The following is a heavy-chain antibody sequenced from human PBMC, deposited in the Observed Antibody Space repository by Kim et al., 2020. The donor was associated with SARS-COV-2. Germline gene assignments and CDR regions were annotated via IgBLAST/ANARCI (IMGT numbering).Heavy chain of an antibody. D-gene: IGHD3-16*01. CDR3: ARDWGVPDHDWRFDL. CDR2: ITDTGNVQ. J-gene: IGHJ2*01. V-gene: IGHV3-74*01. Sequence: GGSLRLSCTASGFTFSAYWMHWVRQAPGKGLVWVSRITDTGNVQSYADSVKGRFTSSRDNAKNTLYLQVNSLRAEDTAVYYSARDWGVPDHDWRFDLWGRGTLVTVS. CDR1: GFTFSAYW.